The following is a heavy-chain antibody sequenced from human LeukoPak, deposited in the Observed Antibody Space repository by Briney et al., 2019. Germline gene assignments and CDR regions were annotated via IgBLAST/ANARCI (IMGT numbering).Heavy chain of an antibody. CDR2: IRYDGSNK. D-gene: IGHD2-2*01. V-gene: IGHV3-30*02. Sequence: GGSLRLSCAASGFTFSSYGMHWVRQAPGKGLEWVAFIRYDGSNKYYADSVKGRFTISRDNSKNRLYLRMNSLRAEDTALYYCAKDFVVVPGLVNYFDSWGQGTLVTVSS. J-gene: IGHJ4*02. CDR1: GFTFSSYG. CDR3: AKDFVVVPGLVNYFDS.